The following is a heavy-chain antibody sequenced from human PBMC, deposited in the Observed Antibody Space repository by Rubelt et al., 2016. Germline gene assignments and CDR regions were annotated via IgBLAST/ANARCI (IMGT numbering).Heavy chain of an antibody. Sequence: QVQLQQWGAGLLKPSETLSLTCAVYGGSFSGYYWGWIRQPPGKGLEWIGSIYYSGCTYYNPSLKSRVTSAVDTSKNQFSLKLSSVTAADTAVYYCARHSHNCSSTSCGLNWFDPWGQGTLVTVSS. D-gene: IGHD2-2*01. CDR3: ARHSHNCSSTSCGLNWFDP. J-gene: IGHJ5*02. CDR1: GGSFSGYY. V-gene: IGHV4-34*01. CDR2: IYYSGCT.